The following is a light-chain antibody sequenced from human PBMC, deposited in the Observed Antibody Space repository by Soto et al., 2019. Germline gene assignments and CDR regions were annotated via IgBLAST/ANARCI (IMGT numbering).Light chain of an antibody. V-gene: IGKV1-27*01. CDR1: QGIIDY. J-gene: IGKJ1*01. CDR3: QKYDTAPQT. CDR2: AAS. Sequence: DIQMTQSPSSLSASVGDTVTITCRASQGIIDYLAWYQQRPGKVPKLLIYAASTLQTGVPSRFSGSAAGTDFTLTISSLQPEDVGSYYCQKYDTAPQTFGQGTRVEIK.